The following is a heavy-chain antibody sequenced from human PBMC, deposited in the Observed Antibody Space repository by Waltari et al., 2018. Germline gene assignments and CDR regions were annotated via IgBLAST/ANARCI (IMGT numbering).Heavy chain of an antibody. D-gene: IGHD2-21*02. J-gene: IGHJ4*02. CDR1: GYSISSGYY. Sequence: QVQLQESGPGLVKPSETLSLTCTVSGYSISSGYYWGWIRQPPGKGLEWIGSIYHSGSTYYNPSLKSRVTISVDTSKNQFSLKLSSVTAADTAVYYCAREKIGSETGYGGNSVDYWGQGTLVTVSS. CDR3: AREKIGSETGYGGNSVDY. CDR2: IYHSGST. V-gene: IGHV4-38-2*02.